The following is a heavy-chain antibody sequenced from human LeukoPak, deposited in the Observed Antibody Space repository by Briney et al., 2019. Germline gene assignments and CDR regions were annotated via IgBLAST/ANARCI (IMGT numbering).Heavy chain of an antibody. J-gene: IGHJ4*02. CDR2: ISSSSSTI. CDR3: ARVGGGGYSGYGC. Sequence: GGSLRLSCAASGFTFSSYSMNWVRQAPGKGLEWVSYISSSSSTIYYADSVKGRFTISRDNAKNSLYLQMNSLRAEDTAVYYCARVGGGGYSGYGCWGQGTLVTVSS. D-gene: IGHD5-12*01. CDR1: GFTFSSYS. V-gene: IGHV3-48*04.